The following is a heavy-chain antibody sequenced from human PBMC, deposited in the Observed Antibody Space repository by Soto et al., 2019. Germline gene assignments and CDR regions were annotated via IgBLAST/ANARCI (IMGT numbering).Heavy chain of an antibody. Sequence: GSLRLSCAASGFTFSDYYMSWIRQAPGKGLEWVSYISSSGSTIYYADSVKGRFTISRDNAKNSLYLQMNSLRAEDTAVYYCARAIVVVVAATKTVWFDPWGQGTLVTVSS. CDR2: ISSSGSTI. CDR3: ARAIVVVVAATKTVWFDP. J-gene: IGHJ5*02. CDR1: GFTFSDYY. D-gene: IGHD2-15*01. V-gene: IGHV3-11*01.